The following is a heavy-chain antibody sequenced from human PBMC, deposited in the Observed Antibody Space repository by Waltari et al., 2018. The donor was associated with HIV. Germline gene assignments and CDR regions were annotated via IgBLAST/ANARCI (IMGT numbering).Heavy chain of an antibody. CDR2: LYYSGST. CDR3: ARLRGSVTGLPGGFYFDY. D-gene: IGHD6-19*01. CDR1: GGSLSSSSYY. J-gene: IGHJ4*02. V-gene: IGHV4-39*01. Sequence: QLQLQESGPGLVKPSETLSLTCTVSGGSLSSSSYYWGWIRQPPGKGLEWVGRLYYSGSTYSNQSLKSRVTISVETSKNQFARKLSSVTAADTAVYYCARLRGSVTGLPGGFYFDYWGQGTLVTVSS.